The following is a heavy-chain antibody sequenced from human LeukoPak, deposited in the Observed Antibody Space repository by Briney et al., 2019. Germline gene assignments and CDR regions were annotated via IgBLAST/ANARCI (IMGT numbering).Heavy chain of an antibody. CDR3: ARHHSSGWYYFDY. J-gene: IGHJ4*02. V-gene: IGHV4-39*01. CDR1: GGSISSSSYY. Sequence: SETLSLTCTVSGGSISSSSYYWGWIRQPPGKGLEWIGSIYYSGSTYYNPSLKSRVTIPVDTSKNQFSLKLSSVTAADTAVYYCARHHSSGWYYFDYWGQGTLVTVSS. CDR2: IYYSGST. D-gene: IGHD6-19*01.